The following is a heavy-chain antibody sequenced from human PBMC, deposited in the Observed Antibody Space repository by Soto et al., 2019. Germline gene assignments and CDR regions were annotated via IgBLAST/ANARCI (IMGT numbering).Heavy chain of an antibody. CDR2: ISYDGSNK. V-gene: IGHV3-30-3*01. CDR1: GFTFSSYC. D-gene: IGHD3-22*01. Sequence: QVQLVESGGGLVQPGRSLRLSCAASGFTFSSYCMHWVRQAPGKGLEWVAVISYDGSNKYDADSVKGRFTISRDNSKNTLYLQMKNIRAEDTAVYYCARDAGDYSDSSGYYTLDYYHGMDVWGQGTTVTVSS. J-gene: IGHJ6*02. CDR3: ARDAGDYSDSSGYYTLDYYHGMDV.